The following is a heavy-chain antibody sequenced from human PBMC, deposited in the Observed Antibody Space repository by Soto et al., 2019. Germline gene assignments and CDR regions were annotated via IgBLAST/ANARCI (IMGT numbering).Heavy chain of an antibody. CDR3: ARDRGEGSPMDV. J-gene: IGHJ6*02. CDR2: INPSGGST. V-gene: IGHV1-46*01. Sequence: XVKVSCKASGYTFTRYYMHWVRQAPGQGLEWMGIINPSGGSTSYAQKFQGRVTMTRDTSTSTVYMELSRMRSEDTAVYYCARDRGEGSPMDVWGQGTTVTVSS. D-gene: IGHD3-10*01. CDR1: GYTFTRYY.